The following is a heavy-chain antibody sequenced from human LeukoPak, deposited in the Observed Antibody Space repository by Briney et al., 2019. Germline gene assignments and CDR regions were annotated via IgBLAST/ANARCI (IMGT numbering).Heavy chain of an antibody. D-gene: IGHD1-26*01. J-gene: IGHJ5*02. CDR2: IYTSGST. V-gene: IGHV4-4*07. Sequence: PSETLSLTCTVSGGSISSYYWSWIRQPAGKGLEWIGRIYTSGSTNYNPSLKSRVTMSVDTSKNQFSLKLSSVTAADTAVYYCARDLSRWDPGTDWFDPWGQGTLVTVSS. CDR3: ARDLSRWDPGTDWFDP. CDR1: GGSISSYY.